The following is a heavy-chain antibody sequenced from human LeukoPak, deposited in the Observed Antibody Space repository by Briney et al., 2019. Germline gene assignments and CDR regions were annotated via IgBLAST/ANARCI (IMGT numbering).Heavy chain of an antibody. V-gene: IGHV3-7*05. CDR1: GFTFSSYW. Sequence: GGSLRLPCAPSGFTFSSYWMSWVRQAPGKGLEWVANIKEDGSEKHYVDSVKGRFTISRDNAKNSLYLQMNSLRAEDTAVYYCARRGGLDYWGQGTLVTVPS. CDR2: IKEDGSEK. CDR3: ARRGGLDY. J-gene: IGHJ4*02. D-gene: IGHD3/OR15-3a*01.